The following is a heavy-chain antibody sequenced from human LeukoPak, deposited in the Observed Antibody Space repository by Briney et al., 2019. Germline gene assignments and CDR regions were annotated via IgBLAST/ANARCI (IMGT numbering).Heavy chain of an antibody. CDR3: ARQYYYGSGSYFDY. J-gene: IGHJ4*02. V-gene: IGHV4-39*01. CDR2: IYYSGST. D-gene: IGHD3-10*01. Sequence: SETLSLTCTVSGGCISSSSYYWGWIRQPPGKGLEWIGSIYYSGSTYYNPSLKSRVTISVDTSKNQFSLKLSSVTAADTAVYYCARQYYYGSGSYFDYWGQGTLVTVSS. CDR1: GGCISSSSYY.